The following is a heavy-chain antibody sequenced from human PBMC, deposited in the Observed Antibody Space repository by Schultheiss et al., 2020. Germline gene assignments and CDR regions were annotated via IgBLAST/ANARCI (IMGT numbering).Heavy chain of an antibody. CDR2: MYHSGST. CDR1: GASISSGGKS. Sequence: SETLSLTCAVSGASISSGGKSWSWIRQPPGKGLEWIGYMYHSGSTYNNPSLKSRVTISVDRSKNQFSLKLRSVTAADTAVYYCARDPFAVAGTLYWGQGTLVTVSS. CDR3: ARDPFAVAGTLY. D-gene: IGHD6-19*01. J-gene: IGHJ4*02. V-gene: IGHV4-30-2*01.